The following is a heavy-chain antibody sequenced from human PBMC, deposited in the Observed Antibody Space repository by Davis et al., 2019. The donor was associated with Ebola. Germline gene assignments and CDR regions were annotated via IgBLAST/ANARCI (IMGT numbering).Heavy chain of an antibody. D-gene: IGHD2-15*01. CDR2: ISAYNGNT. V-gene: IGHV1-18*01. Sequence: ASVKVSCKASGYTFTSYGISWVRQAPGQGLEWMGWISAYNGNTNYAQKLQGRVTMTTDTSTSTAYMELRSLRSHDTAVYYCARDRVGLICSGGSCYPYYYYGMDVWGKGTTVTVSS. J-gene: IGHJ6*04. CDR3: ARDRVGLICSGGSCYPYYYYGMDV. CDR1: GYTFTSYG.